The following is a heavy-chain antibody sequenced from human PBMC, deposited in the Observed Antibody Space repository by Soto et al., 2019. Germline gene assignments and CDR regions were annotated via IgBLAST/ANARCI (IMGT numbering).Heavy chain of an antibody. V-gene: IGHV3-21*01. J-gene: IGHJ5*02. CDR3: ARDNGVVPAATGTDNWFDP. Sequence: EVQLVESGGGLVKPGGSPRLSCAASGFTFSSYSMNWVRQAPGKGLEWVSSISSSSSYIYYADSVKGRFTISRDNAKNSLYLQMNSLSAEDPAVSYCARDNGVVPAATGTDNWFDPWGQGTLVTVSS. CDR2: ISSSSSYI. CDR1: GFTFSSYS. D-gene: IGHD2-2*01.